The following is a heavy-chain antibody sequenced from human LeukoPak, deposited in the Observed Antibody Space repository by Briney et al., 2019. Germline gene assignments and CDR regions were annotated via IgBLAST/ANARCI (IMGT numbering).Heavy chain of an antibody. Sequence: GGSLRLSCAASGFSFGGYALHWVRQAPGKGLEWVASISWNSGDIVHADSVKGRFTISRDNARNSLYLQMDSLRAEDTALYYCVKSGGYATAIRYFDLWGRGTLVTVSS. D-gene: IGHD2-21*02. V-gene: IGHV3-9*01. J-gene: IGHJ2*01. CDR2: ISWNSGDI. CDR3: VKSGGYATAIRYFDL. CDR1: GFSFGGYA.